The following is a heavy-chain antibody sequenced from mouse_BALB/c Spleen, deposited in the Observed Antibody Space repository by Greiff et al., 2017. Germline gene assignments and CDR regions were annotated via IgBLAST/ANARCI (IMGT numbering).Heavy chain of an antibody. Sequence: EVQVVESGGGLVKPGGSLKLSCAASGFAFSSYDMSWVRQTPEKRLEWVAYISSGGGSTYYPDTVKGRFTISRDNAKNTLYLQMSSLKSEDTAMYYCARAYYSPFDYWGQGTTLTVSS. CDR3: ARAYYSPFDY. J-gene: IGHJ2*01. V-gene: IGHV5-12-1*01. D-gene: IGHD2-12*01. CDR2: ISSGGGST. CDR1: GFAFSSYD.